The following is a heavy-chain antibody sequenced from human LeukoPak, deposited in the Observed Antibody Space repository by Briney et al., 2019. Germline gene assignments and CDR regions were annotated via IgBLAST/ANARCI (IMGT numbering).Heavy chain of an antibody. D-gene: IGHD3-9*01. CDR1: GFTFSSYA. CDR2: ISYDGGNK. J-gene: IGHJ4*02. CDR3: AKDRSTSNILTGYQDN. Sequence: GGSLRLSCAASGFTFSSYAMHWVRQAPGKGLEWVAVISYDGGNKHYADPVKGRFTISRDNSKNTLYLQMNSLRAEDTAVYYCAKDRSTSNILTGYQDNWGQGTLVTVSS. V-gene: IGHV3-30*04.